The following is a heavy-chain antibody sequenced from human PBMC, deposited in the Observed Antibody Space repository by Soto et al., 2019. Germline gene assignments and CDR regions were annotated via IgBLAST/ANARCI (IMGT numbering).Heavy chain of an antibody. J-gene: IGHJ6*02. CDR2: ISSSSYI. Sequence: PGWSLRLACASSVFTFISYSMKWVRQAPGKGLEWVSSISSSSYIYYADSVKGRFTISRDNAKNSLYLQMNSLRAEDTAVYYCAREVTMVRGVITRYYGMDVWGQGTTVTVSS. D-gene: IGHD3-10*01. CDR1: VFTFISYS. V-gene: IGHV3-21*01. CDR3: AREVTMVRGVITRYYGMDV.